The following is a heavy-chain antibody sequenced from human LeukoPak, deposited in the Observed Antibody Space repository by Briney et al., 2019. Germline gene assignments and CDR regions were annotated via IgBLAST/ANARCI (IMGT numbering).Heavy chain of an antibody. CDR2: IKTDGSIT. CDR3: ARAYRDAFDI. CDR1: GFSFSVYW. J-gene: IGHJ3*02. Sequence: GGSLRLSCAASGFSFSVYWMHWVRQAPGKGPVWVSRIKTDGSITDYADSVKGRFTISRDNAKNTLYLQMNSLRAEDTAVYYCARAYRDAFDIWGQETMVTVSS. V-gene: IGHV3-74*01.